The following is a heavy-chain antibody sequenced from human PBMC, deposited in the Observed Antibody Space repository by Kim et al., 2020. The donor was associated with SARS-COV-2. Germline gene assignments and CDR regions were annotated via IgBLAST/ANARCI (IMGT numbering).Heavy chain of an antibody. J-gene: IGHJ6*02. CDR3: ARDRGEVDDWYYYYGMDV. CDR1: GFTFSSYW. D-gene: IGHD3-10*01. Sequence: GGSLRLSCAASGFTFSSYWMHWVRQAPGKGLVWVSRINSDGSSTSYADSVKGRFTISRDNAKNTLYLQMNSLRAEDTAVYYCARDRGEVDDWYYYYGMDVWGQGTTVTVSS. CDR2: INSDGSST. V-gene: IGHV3-74*01.